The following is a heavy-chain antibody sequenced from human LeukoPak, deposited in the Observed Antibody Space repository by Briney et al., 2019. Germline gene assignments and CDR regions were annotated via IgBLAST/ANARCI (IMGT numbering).Heavy chain of an antibody. CDR3: ARDLGIISGSYYVPFSDY. J-gene: IGHJ4*02. V-gene: IGHV1-69*13. Sequence: SVKVSCKASGGTFSSYAISWVRQAPGQGLEWMGRIIPIFGTANYAQKFQGRVTITSDESTSTAYMELSSLRSEDTAVYYCARDLGIISGSYYVPFSDYWGQGTLATVSS. CDR2: IIPIFGTA. D-gene: IGHD1-26*01. CDR1: GGTFSSYA.